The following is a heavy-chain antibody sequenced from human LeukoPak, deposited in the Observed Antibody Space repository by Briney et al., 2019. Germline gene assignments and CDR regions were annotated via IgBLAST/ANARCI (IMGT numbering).Heavy chain of an antibody. V-gene: IGHV3-30*18. CDR2: ISYDGSNK. D-gene: IGHD6-13*01. CDR1: GFTFSSYG. J-gene: IGHJ4*02. CDR3: AKGQLVLGGFLDY. Sequence: GGSLRLSSAASGFTFSSYGMHWVRQAPGKGLEWVAVISYDGSNKYYADSVKGRFTISRDNSKNTLYLQMNSLRAEDTAVYYCAKGQLVLGGFLDYWGQGTLVTVSS.